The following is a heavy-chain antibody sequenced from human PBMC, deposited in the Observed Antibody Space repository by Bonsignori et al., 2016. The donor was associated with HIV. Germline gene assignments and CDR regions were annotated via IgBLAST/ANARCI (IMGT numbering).Heavy chain of an antibody. CDR3: AKERSPRMVRGVIKDY. V-gene: IGHV3-30*18. CDR2: ISYDGSNK. J-gene: IGHJ4*02. D-gene: IGHD3-10*01. Sequence: WIRQPPGKGLEWVAFISYDGSNKYYGDSVKGRFTISRDNSKNTLYLQMNSLRAEDTAVYYCAKERSPRMVRGVIKDYWGQGTLVTVSS.